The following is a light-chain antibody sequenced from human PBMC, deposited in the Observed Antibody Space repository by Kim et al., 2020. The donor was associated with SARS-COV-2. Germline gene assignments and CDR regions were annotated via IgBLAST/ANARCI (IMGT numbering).Light chain of an antibody. V-gene: IGKV3-11*01. CDR3: QQRSDWLT. CDR2: DAS. CDR1: QSVASN. J-gene: IGKJ4*01. Sequence: SLSPGERVTLSDRASQSVASNLALYQQKPGQAPRLLIYDASNRATGIPARFSGSGSGTDFTLTISSLEPEDFAVYYCQQRSDWLTFGGGTKVDIK.